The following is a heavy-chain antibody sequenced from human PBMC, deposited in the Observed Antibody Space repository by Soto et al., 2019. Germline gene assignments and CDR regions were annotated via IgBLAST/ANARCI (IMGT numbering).Heavy chain of an antibody. V-gene: IGHV1-69*06. CDR1: GGTFSNYI. CDR2: VIPLFGTT. Sequence: QVQLVQSGAEVKKPGSSVKVSCKASGGTFSNYIISWVRQAPGQGFEWMGGVIPLFGTTNYAQKFQGRVTITADKSTSAAYMERISLRSEDTDVYSCASSFDSSGYFHYGRPPFANLGQGTLVTVSS. D-gene: IGHD3-22*01. CDR3: ASSFDSSGYFHYGRPPFAN. J-gene: IGHJ4*02.